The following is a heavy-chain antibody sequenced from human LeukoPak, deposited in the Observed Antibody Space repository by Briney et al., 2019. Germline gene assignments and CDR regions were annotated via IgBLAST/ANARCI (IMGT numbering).Heavy chain of an antibody. D-gene: IGHD4-17*01. CDR3: ARGRSIKTTVTTERAFDI. CDR1: GYTFTSYD. CDR2: MNPNSGNT. J-gene: IGHJ3*02. V-gene: IGHV1-8*03. Sequence: ASVKVSCKASGYTFTSYDINWVRQATGQGLEWMGWMNPNSGNTGYAQKFQGRVTITRNTSISTAYMELSSLRSEDTAVYYCARGRSIKTTVTTERAFDIWGHGTMVTVSS.